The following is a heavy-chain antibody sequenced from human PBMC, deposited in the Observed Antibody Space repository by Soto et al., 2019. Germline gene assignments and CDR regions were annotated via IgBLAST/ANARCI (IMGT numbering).Heavy chain of an antibody. J-gene: IGHJ5*02. CDR1: GGSFSGYY. Sequence: PSETLSLTCAVYGGSFSGYYWSWIRQPPGKGLEWIGEINHSGSTNYNPSLKSRVTISVDTSKNQFSLKLSSVTAADTAVYYCARGPRVVVVAATRRRWFDPWGQGTLVTVSS. CDR3: ARGPRVVVVAATRRRWFDP. CDR2: INHSGST. V-gene: IGHV4-34*01. D-gene: IGHD2-15*01.